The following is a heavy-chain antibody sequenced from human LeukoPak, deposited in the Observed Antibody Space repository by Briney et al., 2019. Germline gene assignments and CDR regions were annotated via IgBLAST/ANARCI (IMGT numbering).Heavy chain of an antibody. CDR3: ARVQGYCSSTSCHYSGGYYFDY. D-gene: IGHD2-2*01. CDR1: GGSFSGYY. J-gene: IGHJ4*02. CDR2: INHSGST. V-gene: IGHV4-34*01. Sequence: PSETLSLTCAVYGGSFSGYYWSWIRQPPGKGLEWIGEINHSGSTNYNPSLKSRVTISADTSKNQFSLKLSSVTAADTVVYYCARVQGYCSSTSCHYSGGYYFDYWGQGTLVTVSS.